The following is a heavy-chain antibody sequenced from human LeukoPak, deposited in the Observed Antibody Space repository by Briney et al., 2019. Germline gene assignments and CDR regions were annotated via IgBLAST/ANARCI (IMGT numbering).Heavy chain of an antibody. CDR1: GYTFSGYY. CDR2: ISAYNGNT. CDR3: ARHNYYDSSGYSSFDY. Sequence: GASVKVSCKASGYTFSGYYMHWVRQAPGQGLEWMGWISAYNGNTNYAQKLQGRVTMTTDTSTSTAYMELRSLRSDDTAVYYCARHNYYDSSGYSSFDYWGQGTLVTVSS. V-gene: IGHV1-18*01. D-gene: IGHD3-22*01. J-gene: IGHJ4*02.